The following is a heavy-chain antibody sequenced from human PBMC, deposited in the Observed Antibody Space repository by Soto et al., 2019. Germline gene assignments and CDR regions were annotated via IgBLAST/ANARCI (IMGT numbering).Heavy chain of an antibody. V-gene: IGHV4-38-2*02. CDR2: IYFSGST. CDR3: AREDIVVVPGAIRSYYYNGMDV. D-gene: IGHD2-2*02. J-gene: IGHJ6*02. Sequence: PSETLSLTCAVSGYPISSGYYWGWIRQPPGKGLEWIGNIYFSGSTYYNPSLKSRVTISVDTSKNQFSLKLSSVTAADTAVYYCAREDIVVVPGAIRSYYYNGMDVWGQGTTVTVSS. CDR1: GYPISSGYY.